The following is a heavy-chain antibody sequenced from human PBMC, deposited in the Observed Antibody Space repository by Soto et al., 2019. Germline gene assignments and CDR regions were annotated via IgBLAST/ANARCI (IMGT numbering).Heavy chain of an antibody. V-gene: IGHV3-74*01. Sequence: GSLRLSCAASGXTFSSYCMHWVRQAPGKGLVWVSHIHGDGSTTSYADSVKGRFTISRDNAKNVLYLQMNSMIAEDKAVYYCARFTGFCSAIDYWGLGTLVTVSS. CDR2: IHGDGSTT. CDR1: GXTFSSYC. J-gene: IGHJ4*02. CDR3: ARFTGFCSAIDY. D-gene: IGHD3-3*01.